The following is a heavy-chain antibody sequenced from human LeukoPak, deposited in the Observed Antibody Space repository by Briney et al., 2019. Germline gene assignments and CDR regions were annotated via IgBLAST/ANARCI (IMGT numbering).Heavy chain of an antibody. J-gene: IGHJ4*02. CDR3: AKDDYYDSSGSVGRPRGH. D-gene: IGHD3-22*01. Sequence: GGSQRLSCAASGFTFSMSWIHWVRHAPGKGLVWVSRINPDGSSTRHADSVKGRFTISRDNAKNTLYLQMNSLRAEDTAIYYCAKDDYYDSSGSVGRPRGHWGQGTLVTVSS. CDR1: GFTFSMSW. V-gene: IGHV3-74*01. CDR2: INPDGSST.